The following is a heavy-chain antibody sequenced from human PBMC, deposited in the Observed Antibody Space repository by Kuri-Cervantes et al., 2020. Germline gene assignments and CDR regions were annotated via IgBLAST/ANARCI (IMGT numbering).Heavy chain of an antibody. CDR3: AREPHYYDSSGYSHDLDY. D-gene: IGHD3-22*01. V-gene: IGHV3-33*08. CDR1: GFTFSSYG. Sequence: GKSLRLSCAASGFTFSSYGMHWVRQAPGKGLEGVAVIWYDGSNKYYADSVKGRFTISRDNSKNTLYLQMNSLRAEDTAVYYCAREPHYYDSSGYSHDLDYWGQGTLVTVSS. CDR2: IWYDGSNK. J-gene: IGHJ4*02.